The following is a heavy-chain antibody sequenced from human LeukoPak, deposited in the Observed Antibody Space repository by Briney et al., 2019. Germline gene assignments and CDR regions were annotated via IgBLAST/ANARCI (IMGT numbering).Heavy chain of an antibody. V-gene: IGHV3-33*01. CDR2: IWYDGTNT. CDR1: GFTFSSYG. Sequence: GGSLRLSCAASGFTFSSYGMHWVRQAPGKGLEWVAVIWYDGTNTYYADSVKGRFTISRDNSKNTLYLQMNSLRAEDTAVYYCARDFCSGGTCYPDAFDIWGQGTMVTVSS. D-gene: IGHD2-15*01. CDR3: ARDFCSGGTCYPDAFDI. J-gene: IGHJ3*02.